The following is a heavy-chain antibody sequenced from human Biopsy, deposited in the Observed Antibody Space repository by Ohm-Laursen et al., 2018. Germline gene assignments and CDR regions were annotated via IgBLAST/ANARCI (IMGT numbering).Heavy chain of an antibody. Sequence: SSVKVSCKTSVYTFISYSINWVRQAPGQGLEWMGWIRPLNGDTKYGQKFQDRVTMTTDTSTSTVYMELTSLRSDDTAVYYCARGEVTFGELIVSLDSWGQGTLVTVSS. V-gene: IGHV1-18*01. J-gene: IGHJ4*02. D-gene: IGHD3-16*02. CDR2: IRPLNGDT. CDR1: VYTFISYS. CDR3: ARGEVTFGELIVSLDS.